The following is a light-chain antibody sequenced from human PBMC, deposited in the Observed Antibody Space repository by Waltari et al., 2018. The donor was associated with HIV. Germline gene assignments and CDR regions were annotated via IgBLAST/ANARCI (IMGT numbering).Light chain of an antibody. Sequence: QSALTQPAPVSGFPGQSHTLPSTRTSGDVGYYNYVSWYQQHPGKAPKLIIFDVNKRPSGISDRFSGSKSGNTASLTISELQAEDGADYYCCAYVGSSSLTFGGGT. CDR1: SGDVGYYNY. CDR2: DVN. CDR3: CAYVGSSSLT. J-gene: IGLJ2*01. V-gene: IGLV2-23*02.